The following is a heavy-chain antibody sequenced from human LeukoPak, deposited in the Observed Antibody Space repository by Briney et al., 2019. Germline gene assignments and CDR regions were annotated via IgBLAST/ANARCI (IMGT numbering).Heavy chain of an antibody. Sequence: SSETLSLTCAVYGGSFSGYYWSWIRQPPGKGLEWIGSIYYSGNTYYNASLKSQVSISIDTSKNQFSLRLTSVTAADTAVYYCARQTGSGLFILPGGQGTLVTVSS. J-gene: IGHJ4*02. CDR3: ARQTGSGLFILP. CDR1: GGSFSGYY. CDR2: IYYSGNT. V-gene: IGHV4-34*01. D-gene: IGHD3/OR15-3a*01.